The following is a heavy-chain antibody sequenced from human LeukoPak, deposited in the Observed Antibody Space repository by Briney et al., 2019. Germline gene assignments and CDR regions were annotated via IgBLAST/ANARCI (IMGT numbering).Heavy chain of an antibody. CDR3: ARRITVTTRNWFDP. V-gene: IGHV4-39*01. CDR2: IYYSGST. J-gene: IGHJ5*02. D-gene: IGHD4-17*01. CDR1: GGSISSSSYY. Sequence: PSETLSLTCTVSGGSISSSSYYWGWIRQPPGKGLEWIGSIYYSGSTYYNPSLKGRVTISVDTSENQFSLKLSSVTAADTAVYYCARRITVTTRNWFDPWGQGTLVTVSS.